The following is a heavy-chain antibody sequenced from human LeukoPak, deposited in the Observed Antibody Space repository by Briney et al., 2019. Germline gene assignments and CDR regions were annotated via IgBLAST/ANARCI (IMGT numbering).Heavy chain of an antibody. CDR2: INHSGST. J-gene: IGHJ4*02. V-gene: IGHV4-34*01. CDR1: GGSFSGYY. CDR3: ARRGGRWRHTFGY. D-gene: IGHD5-24*01. Sequence: SETLSLTCAVYGGSFSGYYWSWIRQPPGKGLEWIGEINHSGSTNYNPSLKSRVTISVDTSKNQFSLKLSSVTAADTAVYYCARRGGRWRHTFGYWGQGTLVTVSS.